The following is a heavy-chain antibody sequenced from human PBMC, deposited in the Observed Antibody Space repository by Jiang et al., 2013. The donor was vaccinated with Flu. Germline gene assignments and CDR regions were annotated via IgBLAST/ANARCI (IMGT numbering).Heavy chain of an antibody. CDR1: RHSMSNGDS. CDR2: FIIARPVTTTRDGP. D-gene: IGHD1-1*01. CDR3: TRHSNVLVPTALSD. J-gene: IGHJ4*02. V-gene: IGHV4-38-2*01. Sequence: GLVKPSETLSLSCAVSRHSMSNGDSVGRGSGSPRGKGRGVELGVFIIARPVTTTRDGPYYNPSLESRVTISVDPSKNQISLKLRSVTAADTAVYFCTRHSNVLVPTALSDWGQGTLVTVSS.